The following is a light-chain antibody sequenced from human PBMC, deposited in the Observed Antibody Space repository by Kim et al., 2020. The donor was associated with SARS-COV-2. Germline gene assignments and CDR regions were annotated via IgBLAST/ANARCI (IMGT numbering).Light chain of an antibody. CDR2: KAS. CDR3: QQYNSYSPT. J-gene: IGKJ1*01. Sequence: ASVGDRVTITCRASQSISSWLAWYQQKPGKAPKLLIYKASSLESGVPSRFSGSGSGTEFTLTISSLQPVDFATYYCQQYNSYSPTFGQGTKVDIK. CDR1: QSISSW. V-gene: IGKV1-5*03.